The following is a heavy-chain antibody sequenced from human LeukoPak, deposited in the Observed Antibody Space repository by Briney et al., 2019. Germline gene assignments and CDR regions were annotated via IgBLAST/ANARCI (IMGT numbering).Heavy chain of an antibody. CDR2: INHSGST. Sequence: PSETLSLTCAVYGGSFSGYYWSWIRQPPGKGLEWIGEINHSGSTNYNPSLKSRVTISVDTFKNQFSLKLSSVTAADTAVYYCARGPLGYCSGGSCLDAFDIWGQGTMVTVSS. J-gene: IGHJ3*02. CDR1: GGSFSGYY. D-gene: IGHD2-15*01. CDR3: ARGPLGYCSGGSCLDAFDI. V-gene: IGHV4-34*01.